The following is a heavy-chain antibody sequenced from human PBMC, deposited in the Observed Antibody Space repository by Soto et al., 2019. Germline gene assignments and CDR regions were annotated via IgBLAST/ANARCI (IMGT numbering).Heavy chain of an antibody. CDR1: GCTFSSYA. CDR3: AKGSSDYRPYYFDN. D-gene: IGHD3-22*01. J-gene: IGHJ4*02. Sequence: GGSLRLSCAASGCTFSSYAMSWVRQAPGKGLEWVSAISGNSGSTYYADSVKGRFSLSRDNSKHTLYLQMNSLRVEDTAVYYCAKGSSDYRPYYFDNWGQGTLVTVS. V-gene: IGHV3-23*01. CDR2: ISGNSGST.